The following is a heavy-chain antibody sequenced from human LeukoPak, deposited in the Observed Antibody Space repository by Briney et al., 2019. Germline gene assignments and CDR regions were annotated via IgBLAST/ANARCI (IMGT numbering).Heavy chain of an antibody. CDR3: ARGADHGGSYYPD. Sequence: GGSLRLSCAASGFTFSSNWMHWVRQGPGKGPVWVSRMKTDGTRIEYADSVKGRFTISRDNAKNTLFLQMSSLRVEDTAVYYCARGADHGGSYYPDWGQGTRVTVSS. D-gene: IGHD3-10*01. CDR1: GFTFSSNW. CDR2: MKTDGTRI. J-gene: IGHJ4*02. V-gene: IGHV3-74*01.